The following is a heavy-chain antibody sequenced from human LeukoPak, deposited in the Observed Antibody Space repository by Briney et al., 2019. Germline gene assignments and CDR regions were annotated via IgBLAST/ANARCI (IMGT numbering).Heavy chain of an antibody. D-gene: IGHD1-1*01. CDR1: GYSFTSYW. CDR2: IYPGDSDT. V-gene: IGHV5-51*01. CDR3: ARQAATAYDYFDY. J-gene: IGHJ4*02. Sequence: GESLKISCKGSGYSFTSYWIGWVRQMSGKGLEWMGIIYPGDSDTRYGPSFQGQVTISADKSISTAYLQWSSLKASDTAMYYCARQAATAYDYFDYWGQGTPVTVSS.